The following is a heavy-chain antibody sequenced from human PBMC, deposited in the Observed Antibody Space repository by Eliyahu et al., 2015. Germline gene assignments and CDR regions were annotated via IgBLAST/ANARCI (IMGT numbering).Heavy chain of an antibody. CDR1: GFTFSSYS. J-gene: IGHJ4*02. CDR2: ISSSSSYV. V-gene: IGHV3-21*01. Sequence: AASGFTFSSYSMNWVRQAPGKGLEWVSSISSSSSYVFYADSVKGRFTISRDNAKNSLYLQVNSLRAEDTAVYYCASGDYYHGFDYWGQGTLVTVSS. D-gene: IGHD1-26*01. CDR3: ASGDYYHGFDY.